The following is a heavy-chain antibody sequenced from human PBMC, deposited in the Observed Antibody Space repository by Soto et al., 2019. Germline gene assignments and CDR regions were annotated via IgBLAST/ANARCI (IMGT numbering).Heavy chain of an antibody. Sequence: QVQLVQSETEVKKPGASVKVSCKTSGFTFADYGITWVRQAPGQGLEWMGWISGYNGFTNYAQKLQDRVIMTTDTSTTTAYMELRSLRSDDTAIYYCARYLGVQPCGCGRCSMAFWGQGTLVTVSS. CDR2: ISGYNGFT. D-gene: IGHD6-19*01. CDR3: ARYLGVQPCGCGRCSMAF. J-gene: IGHJ4*02. CDR1: GFTFADYG. V-gene: IGHV1-18*01.